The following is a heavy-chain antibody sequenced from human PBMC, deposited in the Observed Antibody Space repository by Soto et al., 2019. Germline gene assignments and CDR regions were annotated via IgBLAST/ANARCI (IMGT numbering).Heavy chain of an antibody. CDR1: GGTFSSYA. D-gene: IGHD2-2*01. V-gene: IGHV1-69*13. J-gene: IGHJ3*02. Sequence: SVKVSCKASGGTFSSYAISWVRQAPGQGLEWMGGIIPIFGTANYAQKFQGRVTITADESTSTAYMELSSLRSEDTAVYYCARTYCSSTSCFDAFDIWGQGTVVTVSS. CDR3: ARTYCSSTSCFDAFDI. CDR2: IIPIFGTA.